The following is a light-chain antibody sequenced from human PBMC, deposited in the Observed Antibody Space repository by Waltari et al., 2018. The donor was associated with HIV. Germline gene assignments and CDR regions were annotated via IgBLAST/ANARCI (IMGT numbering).Light chain of an antibody. CDR2: DAS. CDR3: QQSFDIPLV. J-gene: IGKJ3*01. Sequence: DIQMTQSPSSLSASVGDSVTITCRASQSISIYLNWYQQKPGKAPNLLIYDASNLQSGLPSRFSGSGSGTDFTLTITNLQPEDFATYFCQQSFDIPLVFGPGTKVD. CDR1: QSISIY. V-gene: IGKV1-39*01.